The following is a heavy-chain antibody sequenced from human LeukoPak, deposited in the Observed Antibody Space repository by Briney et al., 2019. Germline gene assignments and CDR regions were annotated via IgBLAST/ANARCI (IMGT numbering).Heavy chain of an antibody. CDR1: GFNFAGFW. CDR2: INLAGSET. V-gene: IGHV3-7*01. J-gene: IGHJ4*02. Sequence: GGSLRLSCAASGFNFAGFWMTWIRRAPGRGPEWVANINLAGSETYYLDSVKGRFTISRDNAKNSLYLQMDSLRAEDTALYYCAKNSGLHDLWGQGTLVTVSS. D-gene: IGHD5-12*01. CDR3: AKNSGLHDL.